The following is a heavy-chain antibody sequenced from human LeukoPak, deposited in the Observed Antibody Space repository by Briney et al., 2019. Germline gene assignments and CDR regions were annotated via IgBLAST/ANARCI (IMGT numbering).Heavy chain of an antibody. CDR1: GFTFSSYA. Sequence: GGSLRLSCAASGFTFSSYAMNWVRQAPGKGLEWVSAISGSGGTYYADSVKGRFTISRDNSKNTLYLQMNNLRAEDTAIYYCAKKGLASAGRPPYFDYWGQGALATVPS. D-gene: IGHD6-13*01. V-gene: IGHV3-23*01. CDR2: ISGSGGT. CDR3: AKKGLASAGRPPYFDY. J-gene: IGHJ4*02.